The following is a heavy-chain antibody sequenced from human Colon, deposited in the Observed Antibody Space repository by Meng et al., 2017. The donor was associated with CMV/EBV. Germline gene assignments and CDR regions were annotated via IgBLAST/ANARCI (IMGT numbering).Heavy chain of an antibody. V-gene: IGHV3-30*02. CDR2: VTYDGNKK. CDR1: GFTFGSYG. Sequence: GGSLRLSCAASGFTFGSYGMHWVRQAPGKGLEWVAFVTYDGNKKFYGDSVKGRFTISRDTFKNTVYLQMDSLRPEDTAVYYCARDDFWSGYYMGKNYFDYWSQGTLVTVSS. CDR3: ARDDFWSGYYMGKNYFDY. J-gene: IGHJ4*02. D-gene: IGHD3-3*01.